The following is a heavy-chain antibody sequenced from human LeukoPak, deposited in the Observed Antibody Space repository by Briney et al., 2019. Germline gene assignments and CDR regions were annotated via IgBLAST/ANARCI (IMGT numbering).Heavy chain of an antibody. V-gene: IGHV1-46*01. Sequence: ASVKVSCKASGYAFTSYYMHWVRQAPGQGLEWMGIINPSGGSTSYAQKFQGRVTMTRDTSTSTVYMELSSLRSEDTAVYYCAREYCSGGSCYGLDYWGQGTLVTVSS. CDR2: INPSGGST. CDR3: AREYCSGGSCYGLDY. CDR1: GYAFTSYY. D-gene: IGHD2-15*01. J-gene: IGHJ4*02.